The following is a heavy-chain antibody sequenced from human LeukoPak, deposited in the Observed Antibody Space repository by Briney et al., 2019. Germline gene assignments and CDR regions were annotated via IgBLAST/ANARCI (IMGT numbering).Heavy chain of an antibody. Sequence: GGSLRLSCAASGFTFSSYAMSWVRQAPGQGLEWVSAISGSGGSTYYADSVQGRFTITRDTSKNTPYLQLISLRAEDTAVYYCAKPRYFYESSGYYSEYFQHWGQGTLVTVSS. V-gene: IGHV3-23*01. CDR3: AKPRYFYESSGYYSEYFQH. D-gene: IGHD3-22*01. CDR2: ISGSGGST. CDR1: GFTFSSYA. J-gene: IGHJ1*01.